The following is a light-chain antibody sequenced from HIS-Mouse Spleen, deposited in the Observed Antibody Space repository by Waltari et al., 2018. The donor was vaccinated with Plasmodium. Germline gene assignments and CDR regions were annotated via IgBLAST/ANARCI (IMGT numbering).Light chain of an antibody. V-gene: IGKV3-15*01. J-gene: IGKJ3*01. CDR2: GAS. CDR1: QSVSSN. CDR3: QQYNNWSFT. Sequence: EIVMTQSPATLSVSPGERATLSCRASQSVSSNLAWYQQKPGQAPRHLIYGASTMAPGIPARCSGSGSGTEFTLTISSLQSEDFAVYYCQQYNNWSFTFGPGTKVDIK.